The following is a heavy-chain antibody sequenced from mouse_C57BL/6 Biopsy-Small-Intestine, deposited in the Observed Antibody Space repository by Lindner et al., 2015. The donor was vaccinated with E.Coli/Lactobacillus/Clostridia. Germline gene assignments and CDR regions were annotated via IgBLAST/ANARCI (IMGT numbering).Heavy chain of an antibody. CDR2: IYPRSGIT. D-gene: IGHD4-1*01. CDR3: ARDSIAGTGFAY. Sequence: VQLQESGAELARPGASVKLSCKASGYTFTSYGISWVKQRTGQGLEWIGEIYPRSGITYYNEKFKGKATLTVDKSSSTAYMQLNSLTSEDSAVYYCARDSIAGTGFAYWGQGTLVTVSA. V-gene: IGHV1-81*01. CDR1: GYTFTSYG. J-gene: IGHJ3*01.